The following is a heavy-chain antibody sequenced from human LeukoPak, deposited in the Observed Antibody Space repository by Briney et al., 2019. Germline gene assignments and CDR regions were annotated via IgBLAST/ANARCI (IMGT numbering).Heavy chain of an antibody. Sequence: KPSETLSLTCAVYGGSFSGYYWSWIRQPPGKGLEWIGEINHSGSTNYNPSLKSRVTISVDTSKNQFSLKLSSVTAADTAVYYCARTRGGYYDSSGYYQSHPNWYFDLWGRGTLVTVSS. D-gene: IGHD3-22*01. CDR3: ARTRGGYYDSSGYYQSHPNWYFDL. J-gene: IGHJ2*01. CDR2: INHSGST. CDR1: GGSFSGYY. V-gene: IGHV4-34*01.